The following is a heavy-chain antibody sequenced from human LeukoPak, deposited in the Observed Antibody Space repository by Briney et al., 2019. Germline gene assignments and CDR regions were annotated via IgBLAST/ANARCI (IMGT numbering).Heavy chain of an antibody. CDR2: ISWNSGSI. CDR3: ARKTSSGPFDS. J-gene: IGHJ5*01. Sequence: PGRSLRLSCAASGFTFDDYAMHWVRQAPGKGLEWVSGISWNSGSIGYADSVKGRFTISRDNAKNSLYLQMNSLRAEDTAVYYRARKTSSGPFDSWDQGTLVAVSS. CDR1: GFTFDDYA. D-gene: IGHD3-22*01. V-gene: IGHV3-9*01.